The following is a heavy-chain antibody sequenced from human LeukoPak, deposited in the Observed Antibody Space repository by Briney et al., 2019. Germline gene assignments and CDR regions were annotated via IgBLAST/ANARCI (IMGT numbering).Heavy chain of an antibody. CDR1: GFTFSSYA. D-gene: IGHD3-22*01. J-gene: IGHJ4*02. V-gene: IGHV3-30-3*01. Sequence: PGRSLRLSCAASGFTFSSYAMHWVRQAPGKGLEWVAVISYDGSNKYYADSVKGRFTISRDNSKNTLYLQMNSLRAEDTAVYYCASPVTYYYDSRGYPLDYWGQGTLVTVSS. CDR2: ISYDGSNK. CDR3: ASPVTYYYDSRGYPLDY.